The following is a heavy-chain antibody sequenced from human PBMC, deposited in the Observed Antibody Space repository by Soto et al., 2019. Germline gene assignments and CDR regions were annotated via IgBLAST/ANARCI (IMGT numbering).Heavy chain of an antibody. D-gene: IGHD6-19*01. CDR1: GYTFTQYW. Sequence: PRESLTISCRCSGYTFTQYWISWVRQTPGKGLEWLGRLDPSDSFTSHSPAFQGHVTISSDKSISTTYLQWNSLKASDTTMYYCARQKAAVTHAFALWGQGTMVTVSS. CDR2: LDPSDSFT. V-gene: IGHV5-10-1*01. CDR3: ARQKAAVTHAFAL. J-gene: IGHJ3*01.